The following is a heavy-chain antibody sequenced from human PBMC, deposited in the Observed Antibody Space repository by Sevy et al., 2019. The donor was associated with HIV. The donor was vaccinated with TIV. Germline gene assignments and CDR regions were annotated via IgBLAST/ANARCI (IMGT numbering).Heavy chain of an antibody. CDR1: GFTFSDYY. J-gene: IGHJ6*02. CDR3: ARGEKIVVVPAAIVSYYYGMDV. CDR2: ISSSGSTI. D-gene: IGHD2-2*02. Sequence: GGSLRLSCAASGFTFSDYYMSWIRQAPGKGLEWVSYISSSGSTIYYADSVKGGVTISRDNAKNSLYLQMNSLRAEDTAVYYCARGEKIVVVPAAIVSYYYGMDVWGQGTTVTVSS. V-gene: IGHV3-11*01.